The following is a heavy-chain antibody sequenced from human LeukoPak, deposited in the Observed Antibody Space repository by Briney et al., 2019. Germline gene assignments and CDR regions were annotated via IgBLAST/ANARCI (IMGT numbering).Heavy chain of an antibody. D-gene: IGHD3-10*01. Sequence: SETLSLTCAVSGGSISGHYCSWIRRPPGKELEWIGHIYYSGSTNYNPSLKSRVTISVDTSKNEFPLKVTSVTTADTAMYYCATGRLNYGYLDYWGQGTLVTVSS. CDR2: IYYSGST. V-gene: IGHV4-59*11. CDR1: GGSISGHY. J-gene: IGHJ4*02. CDR3: ATGRLNYGYLDY.